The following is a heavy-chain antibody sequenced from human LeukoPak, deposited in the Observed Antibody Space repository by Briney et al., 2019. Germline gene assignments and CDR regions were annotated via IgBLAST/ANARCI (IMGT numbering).Heavy chain of an antibody. Sequence: GGSLRLSCAASGFTFSTYNMNWVRQAPGKGLEWISNISGGSNTIYYADSVKGRFTISRDNAKNSLYLQMNSLRAEDTAVYYCASRPHGDYPYFDYWGQGTLVTVSS. J-gene: IGHJ4*02. CDR1: GFTFSTYN. V-gene: IGHV3-48*04. CDR2: ISGGSNTI. CDR3: ASRPHGDYPYFDY. D-gene: IGHD4-17*01.